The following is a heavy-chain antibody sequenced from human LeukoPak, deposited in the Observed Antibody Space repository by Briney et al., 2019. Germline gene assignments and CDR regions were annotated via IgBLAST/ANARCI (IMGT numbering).Heavy chain of an antibody. CDR1: GGSISSSSYY. Sequence: SETLSLTCTVSGGSISSSSYYWGWIRQPPGKGLEWIGSIYYSGSTYYNPSLKSRVTISVDTSKNQFSLKLSSVTAADTAVYYCAGGGYSYGYYLRGYYYMDVWGKGTTVTVSS. D-gene: IGHD5-18*01. V-gene: IGHV4-39*07. CDR3: AGGGYSYGYYLRGYYYMDV. CDR2: IYYSGST. J-gene: IGHJ6*03.